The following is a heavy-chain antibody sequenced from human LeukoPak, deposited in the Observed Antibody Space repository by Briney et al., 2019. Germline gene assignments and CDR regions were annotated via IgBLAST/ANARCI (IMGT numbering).Heavy chain of an antibody. V-gene: IGHV3-74*01. J-gene: IGHJ4*02. CDR1: GFTFSTYW. Sequence: GGSLRLSCAASGFTFSTYWMLWVRHAPGKGLVGVSGIKSDGSNTNYAHSVKGRFTISRDNAKNTLHLQMNSLRAEDTAVYYCTTCRSFDYWGQGTLVTVSS. CDR3: TTCRSFDY. CDR2: IKSDGSNT.